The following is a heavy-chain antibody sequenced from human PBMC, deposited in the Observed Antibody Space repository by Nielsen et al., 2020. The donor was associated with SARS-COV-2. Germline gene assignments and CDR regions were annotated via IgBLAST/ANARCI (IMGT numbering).Heavy chain of an antibody. D-gene: IGHD6-19*01. V-gene: IGHV3-48*03. CDR2: INSGGGII. CDR3: AREGSGWSPVDV. CDR1: GFTFSTYE. Sequence: GGSLRFSCAASGFTFSTYEMNWVRQAPGKGLEWISYINSGGGIIYYADPVRGRFTISRDNAKNFLILQRNSLRAEDTATYYCAREGSGWSPVDVWGQGTTVTVS. J-gene: IGHJ6*02.